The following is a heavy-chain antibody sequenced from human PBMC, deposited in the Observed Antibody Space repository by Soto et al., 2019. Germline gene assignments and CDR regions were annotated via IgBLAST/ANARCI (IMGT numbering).Heavy chain of an antibody. Sequence: QVQLVQSGAAVKKPGSSVKVSCKASGGTFSSYAVSWVRQAPGQGLEWMGGIIPIFKTTNYAQKLQGRVTTTADEATSTAYMELSSLRSEDTAVYYCARDRMRRGTTAVVLITEYYYYGMDVWGQGTKVTVSS. D-gene: IGHD3-22*01. J-gene: IGHJ6*02. V-gene: IGHV1-69*01. CDR1: GGTFSSYA. CDR2: IIPIFKTT. CDR3: ARDRMRRGTTAVVLITEYYYYGMDV.